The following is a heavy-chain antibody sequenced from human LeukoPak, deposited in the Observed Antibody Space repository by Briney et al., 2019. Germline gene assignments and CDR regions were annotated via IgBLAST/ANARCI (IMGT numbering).Heavy chain of an antibody. V-gene: IGHV2-5*02. Sequence: SGHTLVKPTQTLTLTCTFSGFSLSTSGVGVGWIRQPPGKALEWLALIYWDDDKRYSPSLNSRLTITKDTSRNQVVLTMTNMDPVDTATDYCAHRLPPSNSFDYWGQGTLVTVSS. CDR3: AHRLPPSNSFDY. D-gene: IGHD4-11*01. CDR2: IYWDDDK. CDR1: GFSLSTSGVG. J-gene: IGHJ4*02.